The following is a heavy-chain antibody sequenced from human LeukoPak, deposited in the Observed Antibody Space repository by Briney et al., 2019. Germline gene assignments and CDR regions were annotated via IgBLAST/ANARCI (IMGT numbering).Heavy chain of an antibody. CDR3: ARSWIQLWLNYYYGMDV. CDR1: GFIFSNYG. CDR2: ISSSGSTI. V-gene: IGHV3-48*04. D-gene: IGHD5-18*01. Sequence: GGSLRLSCAASGFIFSNYGIHWVRQAPGKGLEWVSYISSSGSTIYYADSVKGRFTISRDNAKNSLYLQMNSLRAEDTAVYYCARSWIQLWLNYYYGMDVWGQGTTVTVSS. J-gene: IGHJ6*02.